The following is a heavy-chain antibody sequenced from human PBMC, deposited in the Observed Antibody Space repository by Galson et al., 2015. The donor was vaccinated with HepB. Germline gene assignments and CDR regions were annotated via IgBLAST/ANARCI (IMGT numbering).Heavy chain of an antibody. V-gene: IGHV3-30-3*01. CDR2: ISYDGSNK. Sequence: SLRLSCAASGFTFSSYAMHWVRQAPGKGLEWVAVISYDGSNKYYADSVKGRFTISRDNSKNTLYLQMNSLRAEDTAVYYCARSHGSGSSWYGHTAYYGMDVWGQGTTVTVSS. CDR1: GFTFSSYA. D-gene: IGHD6-13*01. CDR3: ARSHGSGSSWYGHTAYYGMDV. J-gene: IGHJ6*02.